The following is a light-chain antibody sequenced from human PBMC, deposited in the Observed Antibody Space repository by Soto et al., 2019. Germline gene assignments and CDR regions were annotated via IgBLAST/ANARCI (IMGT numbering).Light chain of an antibody. CDR2: GAS. CDR1: QSVSSSY. Sequence: EIVLTQSPGTLSLSPGERATLSCRASQSVSSSYLAWYQQKPGQAPRLLIYGASSRATGIPDRFSGSGSGTDFTLTISRLEPEDCAVYYCQQYGSSPRTFGQGPKLEIK. V-gene: IGKV3-20*01. J-gene: IGKJ2*01. CDR3: QQYGSSPRT.